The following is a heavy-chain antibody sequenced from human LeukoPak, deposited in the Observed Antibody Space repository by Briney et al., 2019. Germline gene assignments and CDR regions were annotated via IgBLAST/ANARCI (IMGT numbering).Heavy chain of an antibody. CDR1: GFTFSSFW. CDR2: IKRDGSEK. V-gene: IGHV3-7*03. Sequence: PGGSLRLSCAASGFTFSSFWMSWVRQAPGKGLEWVANIKRDGSEKYYADSVKGRFTISRDNAKNSLYLQVNSLRAEDTAVYYCAKGGKWDVTPFDYWGQGTLVTVSS. J-gene: IGHJ4*02. D-gene: IGHD1-26*01. CDR3: AKGGKWDVTPFDY.